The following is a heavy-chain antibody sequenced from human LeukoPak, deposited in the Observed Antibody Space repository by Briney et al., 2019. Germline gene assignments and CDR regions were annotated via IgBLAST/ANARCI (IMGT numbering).Heavy chain of an antibody. J-gene: IGHJ4*02. D-gene: IGHD3-22*01. V-gene: IGHV1-18*01. CDR1: GYTFTSYG. CDR2: ISAYNGNT. Sequence: ASVKVSCKASGYTFTSYGISWVRQAPGQGLEWMGWISAYNGNTNYVQKLQGRVTMTTDTSTSTAYMELRSLRSDDTAVYYCASFSYYDRSGYYLPTGQFDYWGQGTLVTVSS. CDR3: ASFSYYDRSGYYLPTGQFDY.